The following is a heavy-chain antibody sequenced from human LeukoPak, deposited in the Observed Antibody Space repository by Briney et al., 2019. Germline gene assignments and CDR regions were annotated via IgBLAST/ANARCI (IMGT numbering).Heavy chain of an antibody. V-gene: IGHV3-33*08. CDR3: AIISPNFDY. D-gene: IGHD3-10*01. Sequence: PGGSLRLSCATSGFTFSNYGMHWVRQAPGKGLEWVAVIWYDGSNKYYADSVKGRFTISRDNSKNTLYLQMNSLRAEDTAVYYCAIISPNFDYWGQGTLVTVSS. J-gene: IGHJ4*02. CDR1: GFTFSNYG. CDR2: IWYDGSNK.